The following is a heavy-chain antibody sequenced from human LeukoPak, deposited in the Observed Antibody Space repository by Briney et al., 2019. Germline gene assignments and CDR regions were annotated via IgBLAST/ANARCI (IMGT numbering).Heavy chain of an antibody. CDR3: AREGYCSSTSCYATYYFDY. V-gene: IGHV1-18*04. CDR2: ISAYNGNT. D-gene: IGHD2-2*01. Sequence: ASVKVSCKASGYTFTSYGISWVRQAPGQGLEWMGWISAYNGNTNYAQKLQGRVTMTTDTSTSTAYMELRSLRSDDTAVYYCAREGYCSSTSCYATYYFDYWGQGTLVTVPS. CDR1: GYTFTSYG. J-gene: IGHJ4*02.